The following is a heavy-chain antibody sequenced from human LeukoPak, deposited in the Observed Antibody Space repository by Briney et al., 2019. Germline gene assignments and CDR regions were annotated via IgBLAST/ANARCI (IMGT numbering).Heavy chain of an antibody. Sequence: GGSLRLSCAASGFTFSSYSMSWVRQAPGKGLEWVSSISSSSSYIYYADSVKGRFTISRDNAKNSLYLQMNSLRAEDTAVYYCARTGSSSSSFGYWGQGTLVTVSS. J-gene: IGHJ4*02. CDR3: ARTGSSSSSFGY. CDR1: GFTFSSYS. D-gene: IGHD6-6*01. CDR2: ISSSSSYI. V-gene: IGHV3-21*01.